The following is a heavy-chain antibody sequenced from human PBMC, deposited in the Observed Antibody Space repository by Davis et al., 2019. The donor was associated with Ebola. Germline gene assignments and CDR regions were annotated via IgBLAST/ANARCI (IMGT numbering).Heavy chain of an antibody. CDR1: GYTFTSSG. CDR3: ARDDFWSDRYYYYMDV. CDR2: ISFYNGNA. V-gene: IGHV1-18*04. D-gene: IGHD3-3*01. Sequence: ASVKVSCKASGYTFTSSGISWVRQAPGQGLEWMGWISFYNGNANYAQKVQGRVTMTNDTSTSTVYMELRSLISDDTAVYYCARDDFWSDRYYYYMDVWGEGTTVTVSS. J-gene: IGHJ6*03.